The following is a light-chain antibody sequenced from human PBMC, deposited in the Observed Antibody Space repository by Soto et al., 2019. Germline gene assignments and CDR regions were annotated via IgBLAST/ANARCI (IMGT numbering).Light chain of an antibody. CDR1: QSVSSTY. V-gene: IGKV3-20*01. CDR2: VAS. Sequence: EIVLTQSPGTLSLSPGERATLSCRTSQSVSSTYLAWYQQKPGQAPRLLIYVASSRATGIPDRLSGSGSGTDFTLTISRLEPEDFAVYYCQQYGSSPWTFGQGTKVEIK. J-gene: IGKJ1*01. CDR3: QQYGSSPWT.